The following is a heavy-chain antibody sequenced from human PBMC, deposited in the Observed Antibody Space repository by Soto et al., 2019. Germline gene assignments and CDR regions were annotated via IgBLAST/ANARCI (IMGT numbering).Heavy chain of an antibody. J-gene: IGHJ4*02. V-gene: IGHV1-18*01. Sequence: ASVKVSCKASGYTFTSYGISWVRQAPGQELEWMGWISAYNGNTNYAQKLQGRVTMTTDTSTSTAYMELRSLRSDDTAVYYCARGTDRRWSGESQTPDFDYWGQGTLVTVSS. CDR2: ISAYNGNT. CDR3: ARGTDRRWSGESQTPDFDY. CDR1: GYTFTSYG. D-gene: IGHD3-10*01.